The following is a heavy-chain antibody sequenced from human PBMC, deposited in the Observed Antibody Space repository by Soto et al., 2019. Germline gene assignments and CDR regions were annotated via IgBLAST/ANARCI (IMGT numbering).Heavy chain of an antibody. D-gene: IGHD2-21*01. Sequence: QLQLQESGPGLVKPSETLSLTCTVSGGSISSSSYYWGWIRQPPGKGLEWIGSIYYSGSTYYNPSLKSRVTISVDTSKNQFSLKLSSVTAADTAVYYCARGSAIGVGFDPWGQGTLVTVSS. CDR2: IYYSGST. V-gene: IGHV4-39*01. CDR1: GGSISSSSYY. CDR3: ARGSAIGVGFDP. J-gene: IGHJ5*02.